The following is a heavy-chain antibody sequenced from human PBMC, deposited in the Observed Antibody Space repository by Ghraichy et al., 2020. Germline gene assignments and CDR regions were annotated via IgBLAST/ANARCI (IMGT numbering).Heavy chain of an antibody. Sequence: SETLSLTCTVSGGFLISSSYYWAWIRQPPGKGLEWIGAIFYIGSPYYNSSLTSRVTMSVDTSKNQFALNRTSVTAADTVVYYCARQRSGGWYSGLFGHWCQGVLVTVSS. D-gene: IGHD6-19*01. CDR3: ARQRSGGWYSGLFGH. J-gene: IGHJ4*02. CDR2: IFYIGSP. V-gene: IGHV4-39*01. CDR1: GGFLISSSYY.